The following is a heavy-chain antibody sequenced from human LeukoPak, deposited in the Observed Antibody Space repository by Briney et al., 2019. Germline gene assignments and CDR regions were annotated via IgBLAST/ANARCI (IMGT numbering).Heavy chain of an antibody. CDR3: ARSPSYYDSSGYYAYYYYGMDV. CDR1: GFTLSSNY. Sequence: PGGSLRLSCAASGFTLSSNYMSWVRQAPGKGLEWVSVIYSGGSTYYADSVKGRFTISRDNSKNTLYLQMNSLSAEDTAVYYCARSPSYYDSSGYYAYYYYGMDVWGQGTTVTVSS. D-gene: IGHD3-22*01. V-gene: IGHV3-66*01. J-gene: IGHJ6*02. CDR2: IYSGGST.